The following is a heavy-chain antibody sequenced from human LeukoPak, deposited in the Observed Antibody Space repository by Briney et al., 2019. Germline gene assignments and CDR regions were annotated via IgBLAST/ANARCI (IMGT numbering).Heavy chain of an antibody. D-gene: IGHD1-26*01. CDR1: GFSFSGTY. J-gene: IGHJ4*02. CDR2: IKNKADRGEI. CDR3: TTESSGSLPY. V-gene: IGHV3-15*07. Sequence: GGSLRLSCAASGFSFSGTYINWVRQIPGTGLEWVGLIKNKADRGEIEYAAPVKDRFTISRDDSKNTVYLQMSSLKTEDTAVYYCTTESSGSLPYWGQGTLVTVSS.